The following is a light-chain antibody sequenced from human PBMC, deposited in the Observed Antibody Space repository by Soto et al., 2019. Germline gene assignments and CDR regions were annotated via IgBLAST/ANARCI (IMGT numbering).Light chain of an antibody. CDR1: QSLSSAY. CDR3: QQYGGSPS. CDR2: GAS. Sequence: EIVLTQSPGTLSLSPGDRATLSCRASQSLSSAYLVWYQQKPGQAPRLLIYGASTRATGSPDRFSGSGSGTDFTLTISRLESEDFAVYYCQQYGGSPSFGGGTRMEIK. V-gene: IGKV3-20*01. J-gene: IGKJ4*01.